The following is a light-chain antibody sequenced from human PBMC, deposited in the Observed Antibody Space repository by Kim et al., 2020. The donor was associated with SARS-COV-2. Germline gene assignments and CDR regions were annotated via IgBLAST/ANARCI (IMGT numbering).Light chain of an antibody. J-gene: IGLJ3*02. Sequence: VAWGQAVRVTCQVDRLRFYYASWSQQKPGQAPMLVMYGKNNRPSGIPDRFSGSSSGSTASLTITGAQAEDEADYYCDSRDNSGNQFGGGTQLTVL. CDR3: DSRDNSGNQ. CDR2: GKN. V-gene: IGLV3-19*01. CDR1: RLRFYY.